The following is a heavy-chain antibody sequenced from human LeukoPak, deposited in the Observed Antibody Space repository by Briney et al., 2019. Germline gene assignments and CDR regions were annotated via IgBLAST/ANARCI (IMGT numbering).Heavy chain of an antibody. CDR2: ISTSSSFL. J-gene: IGHJ5*02. V-gene: IGHV3-21*01. D-gene: IGHD6-19*01. Sequence: PGGSLRLSCAASGFTFSIYAISWVRQAPGKGLEWVSSISTSSSFLYYADSVKGRFTISRDNAKNSLYLQMNSLRAEDTAVYYCARGVRIAVAGPRRFDPWGQGTLVTVSS. CDR3: ARGVRIAVAGPRRFDP. CDR1: GFTFSIYA.